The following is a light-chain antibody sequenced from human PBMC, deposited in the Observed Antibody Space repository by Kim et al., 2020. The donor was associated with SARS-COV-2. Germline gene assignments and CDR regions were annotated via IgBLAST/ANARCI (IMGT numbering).Light chain of an antibody. CDR2: WAS. V-gene: IGKV4-1*01. J-gene: IGKJ5*01. CDR1: QSVLYNSNNKNY. CDR3: QQSYTPPFT. Sequence: DIVMTQSPDSLAVSLGEGATINYKSSQSVLYNSNNKNYLAWYQQKPGQPPKLLIYWASTRESGIPERFSGSGSGTDFALTISGLQAEDVAVYYCQQSYTPPFTFGQGTRLEIK.